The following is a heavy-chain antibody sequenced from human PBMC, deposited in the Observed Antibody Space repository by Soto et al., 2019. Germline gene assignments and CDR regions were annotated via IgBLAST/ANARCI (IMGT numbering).Heavy chain of an antibody. J-gene: IGHJ4*02. CDR1: GVSISSHY. V-gene: IGHV4-4*08. CDR2: SNTGGNT. D-gene: IGHD3-10*01. Sequence: PSETLSLTCSVSGVSISSHYWSWIRQPPGKGLEWIGYSNTGGNTIYNPSLKSRVTISVDTSKNQFSLKLSSVTAADTALYYCAEGRREFDYWGQGTLVTVSS. CDR3: AEGRREFDY.